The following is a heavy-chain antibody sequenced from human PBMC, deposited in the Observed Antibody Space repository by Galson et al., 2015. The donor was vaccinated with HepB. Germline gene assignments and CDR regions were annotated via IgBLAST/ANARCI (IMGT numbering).Heavy chain of an antibody. CDR3: ARARSITIFGVVISYYFDY. V-gene: IGHV1-18*01. J-gene: IGHJ4*02. D-gene: IGHD3-3*01. CDR1: GYTFTSYG. CDR2: ISAYNGNT. Sequence: SVKVSCKASGYTFTSYGISWVRQAPGQGLEWMGWISAYNGNTNYAQKLQGRVTMTTDTSTSTAYMEPRSLRSDDTAVYYCARARSITIFGVVISYYFDYWGQGTLVTVSS.